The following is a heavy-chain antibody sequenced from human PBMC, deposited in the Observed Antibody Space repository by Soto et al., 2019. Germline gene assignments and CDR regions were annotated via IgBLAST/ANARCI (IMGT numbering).Heavy chain of an antibody. CDR1: GYTFTTNG. CDR2: ISADTGNT. D-gene: IGHD2-2*03. V-gene: IGHV1-18*01. J-gene: IGHJ3*02. CDR3: ARDRAHGLDI. Sequence: QVRLVQSGAEVKKPGASVKVSCKAFGYTFTTNGISWVRQAPGQGLEWMGWISADTGNTNYAQKFQGRVTMTRDTSTSTVYMEMRSLRSEDTAVYFCARDRAHGLDIWGQGTMVSVS.